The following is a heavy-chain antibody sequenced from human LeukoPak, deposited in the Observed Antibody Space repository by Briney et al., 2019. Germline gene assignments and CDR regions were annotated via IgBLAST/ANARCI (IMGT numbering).Heavy chain of an antibody. V-gene: IGHV5-51*01. Sequence: GESLNISCTGSGYIFTNYWIGWVRQMPGKGLEWMGIIYPGDSDVRYSPSFQGQVILSADKSINTAYLQWSALKASDTAMYYCARLSRPYILDSNWFDSWGQGSLVTISS. CDR1: GYIFTNYW. CDR2: IYPGDSDV. J-gene: IGHJ5*01. D-gene: IGHD3-3*01. CDR3: ARLSRPYILDSNWFDS.